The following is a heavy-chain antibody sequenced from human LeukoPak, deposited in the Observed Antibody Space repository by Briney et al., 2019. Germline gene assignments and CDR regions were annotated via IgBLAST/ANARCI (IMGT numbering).Heavy chain of an antibody. J-gene: IGHJ4*02. Sequence: SETLSLTCTVSGYSISSGYYWGWIRQPPGKGLEWIGSIYHSGSTYYNPSLKSRVTISVDTSKNQFSLKLSSVTAADTAVYYCARDLAKYYYYDSSGLLDYWGQGTLVTVSS. CDR2: IYHSGST. CDR1: GYSISSGYY. D-gene: IGHD3-22*01. CDR3: ARDLAKYYYYDSSGLLDY. V-gene: IGHV4-38-2*02.